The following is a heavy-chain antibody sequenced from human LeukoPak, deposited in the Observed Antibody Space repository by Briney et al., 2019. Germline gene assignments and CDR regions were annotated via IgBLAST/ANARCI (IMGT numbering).Heavy chain of an antibody. J-gene: IGHJ4*02. D-gene: IGHD3-3*01. CDR3: AKDSPNDFWSGYYTFDY. CDR1: GFTFDDYS. CDR2: ITWDGGSS. V-gene: IGHV3-43*01. Sequence: GGSLRLSCAASGFTFDDYSMHWVRQAPGTGLEWVSLITWDGGSSYYADSVKGRFTISRDNSKNSLYLQMNSLRAEDTAVYYCAKDSPNDFWSGYYTFDYWGQGTLVTVSS.